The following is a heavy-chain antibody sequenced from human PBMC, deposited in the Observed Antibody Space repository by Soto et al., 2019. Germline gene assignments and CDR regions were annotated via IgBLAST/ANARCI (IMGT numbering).Heavy chain of an antibody. V-gene: IGHV3-66*01. CDR1: GFTFSSYS. CDR3: ARDRVSGTGIDY. J-gene: IGHJ4*02. CDR2: IYSGGST. Sequence: GGSLRLSCAASGFTFSSYSMNWVRQAPGKGLEWVSVIYSGGSTYYADSVKGRFTISRDNSKNTLYLQMNSLRAEDTAVYYCARDRVSGTGIDYWGQGTLVTVSS. D-gene: IGHD6-19*01.